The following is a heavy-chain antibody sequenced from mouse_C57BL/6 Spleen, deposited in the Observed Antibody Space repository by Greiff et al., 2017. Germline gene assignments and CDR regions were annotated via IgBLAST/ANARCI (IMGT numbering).Heavy chain of an antibody. CDR1: GYTFTSYW. V-gene: IGHV1-74*01. Sequence: QVQLQQPGAELVKPGASVKVSCKASGYTFTSYWMHWVKQRPGQGLEWIGRIHPSDSDTNYNQKFKGKATLTVDKSSSTAYMQLSSLTSEDSAVYYCAINPTIPITTVRAWFAYWGQGTLVTVSA. CDR2: IHPSDSDT. CDR3: AINPTIPITTVRAWFAY. D-gene: IGHD1-1*01. J-gene: IGHJ3*01.